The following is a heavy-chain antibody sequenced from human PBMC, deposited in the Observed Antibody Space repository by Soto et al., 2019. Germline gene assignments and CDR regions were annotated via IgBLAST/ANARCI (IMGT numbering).Heavy chain of an antibody. CDR2: MNDIGRT. CDR3: ARGSETNWHTPHY. Sequence: QVLVQQWGAGLLKPSETLSLTCAVSGGSFSGYYWSWIRQPPGKGLEWIGEMNDIGRTNYIPFLTSRLTISVDTSKNQLSRTLTPVTAAEMAVYYCARGSETNWHTPHYWGQGILVTVSS. D-gene: IGHD2-15*01. V-gene: IGHV4-34*01. CDR1: GGSFSGYY. J-gene: IGHJ4*02.